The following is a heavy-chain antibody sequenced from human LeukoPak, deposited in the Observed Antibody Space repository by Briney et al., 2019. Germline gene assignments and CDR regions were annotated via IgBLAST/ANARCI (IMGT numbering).Heavy chain of an antibody. CDR3: ARHRGSGSPYFDY. J-gene: IGHJ4*02. CDR2: IYYSGST. CDR1: GDSIINYY. Sequence: PETLSLTCTVSGDSIINYYWSWIRQSPGKGLEWIGYIYYSGSTKYNLSLKSRVTISVDTSKNQFPLKLSSVTAADTAVYYCARHRGSGSPYFDYWGQGTLVTVSS. V-gene: IGHV4-59*08. D-gene: IGHD3-10*01.